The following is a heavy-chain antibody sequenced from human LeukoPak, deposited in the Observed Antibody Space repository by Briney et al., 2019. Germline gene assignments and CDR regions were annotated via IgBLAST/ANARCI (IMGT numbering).Heavy chain of an antibody. CDR3: ARDDHPNYYDSSGPPFDAFDI. Sequence: GGSLRLSCAASGFTFSSYWMHWVRQAPGKGLVWVSRINGDGSSTAYADSVKGRFTISRDNAKNTLYLQMNSLRAEETAVYYCARDDHPNYYDSSGPPFDAFDIWGQGIMVTVSS. CDR1: GFTFSSYW. D-gene: IGHD3-22*01. CDR2: INGDGSST. J-gene: IGHJ3*02. V-gene: IGHV3-74*01.